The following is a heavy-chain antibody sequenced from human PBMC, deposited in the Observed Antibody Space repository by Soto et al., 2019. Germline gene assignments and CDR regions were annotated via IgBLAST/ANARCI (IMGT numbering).Heavy chain of an antibody. CDR1: GGSISSSSYY. CDR3: AGRQSGYLFDY. D-gene: IGHD3-3*01. J-gene: IGHJ4*02. CDR2: IYYSGST. V-gene: IGHV4-39*01. Sequence: SETLSLTCTVSGGSISSSSYYWGWIRQPPGKGLEWIGSIYYSGSTYYNPSLKSRVTISVDTSKNQFSLKLSSVTAADTAVYYCAGRQSGYLFDYWGQGTLVTVSS.